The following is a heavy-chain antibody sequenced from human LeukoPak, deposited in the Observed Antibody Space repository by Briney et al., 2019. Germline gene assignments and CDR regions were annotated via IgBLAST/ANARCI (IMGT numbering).Heavy chain of an antibody. Sequence: GGSLRLSCAASGFTFSSYSMNWVRQAPGKGLEWVSYISSSGSTIYYADSVKGRFTISRDNAKNSLYLQMNSLRAEDTAVYYCARASEGLLWFGELFHPFDYWGQGTLVTVSS. CDR2: ISSSGSTI. D-gene: IGHD3-10*01. J-gene: IGHJ4*02. V-gene: IGHV3-48*04. CDR3: ARASEGLLWFGELFHPFDY. CDR1: GFTFSSYS.